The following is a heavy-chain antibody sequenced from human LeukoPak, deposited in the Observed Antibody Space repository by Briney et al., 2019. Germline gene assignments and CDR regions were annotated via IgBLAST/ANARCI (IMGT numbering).Heavy chain of an antibody. CDR3: ATDLFYGRGSGSYYNEDY. Sequence: ASVKVSCKASGYTFTSYDINWVRQATGQGLEWMGWMNPNSGNTGYAQKFQGRVTMTRNTSISTAYMELSSLRSEDTAVYYCATDLFYGRGSGSYYNEDYWGQGTLVTVSS. J-gene: IGHJ4*02. D-gene: IGHD3-10*01. CDR2: MNPNSGNT. CDR1: GYTFTSYD. V-gene: IGHV1-8*01.